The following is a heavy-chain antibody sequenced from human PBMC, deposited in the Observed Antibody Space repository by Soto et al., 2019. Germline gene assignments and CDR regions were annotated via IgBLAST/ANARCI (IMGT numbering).Heavy chain of an antibody. V-gene: IGHV3-21*01. CDR3: AREYTAWPLAYGLDV. J-gene: IGHJ6*02. Sequence: GGSLRLSCVGSGFTFITYSISFVGQSPGKWREWVSSISSRSDIYYADSVKGRFTISRDNAKNSVSLQMNSLRAEDTAVYYCAREYTAWPLAYGLDVWGQGTTVTVSS. CDR1: GFTFITYS. CDR2: ISSRSDI. D-gene: IGHD2-2*02.